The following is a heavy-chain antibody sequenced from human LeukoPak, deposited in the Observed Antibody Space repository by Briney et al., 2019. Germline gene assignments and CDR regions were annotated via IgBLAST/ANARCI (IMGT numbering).Heavy chain of an antibody. CDR1: GGSISSYY. V-gene: IGHV4-59*01. CDR3: ASSPGPHAFDI. J-gene: IGHJ3*02. CDR2: IYYSGST. Sequence: SETLSLTCTVSGGSISSYYWSWIRQPPGKGLEWIGYIYYSGSTNYNPSLRSRVTISVDTSKNQFPLKLSSVTAADTAVYYCASSPGPHAFDIWGQGTMVTVSS.